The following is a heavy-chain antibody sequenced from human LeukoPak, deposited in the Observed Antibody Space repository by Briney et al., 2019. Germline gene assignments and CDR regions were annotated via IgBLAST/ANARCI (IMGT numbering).Heavy chain of an antibody. V-gene: IGHV3-21*01. Sequence: GGSLRLSCAASGFTFGTYSMHWVRQAPGKGLEWVSSISRSSSDIYYADPVKGRFTISRDTAKNSLFLQMNSLRAEDTAIYYCARDPGSPYYYYMDVWGKGITVTVSS. CDR3: ARDPGSPYYYYMDV. J-gene: IGHJ6*03. CDR1: GFTFGTYS. CDR2: ISRSSSDI. D-gene: IGHD5-12*01.